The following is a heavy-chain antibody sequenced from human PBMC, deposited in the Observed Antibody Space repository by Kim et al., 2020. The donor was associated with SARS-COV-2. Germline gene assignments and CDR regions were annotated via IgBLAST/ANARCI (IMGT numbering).Heavy chain of an antibody. CDR3: AKGDQTVLYYDRGYDY. V-gene: IGHV3-23*01. D-gene: IGHD3-22*01. CDR2: LSGSGANT. CDR1: GFTFSSYS. J-gene: IGHJ4*02. Sequence: GGSLRLSCAASGFTFSSYSLAWVRQAPGKGLEWVSGLSGSGANTYYADSVKGRFTISRDNSKNMLYLGMTSLRDEEMAVYYCAKGDQTVLYYDRGYDYWGQGTLVTVSS.